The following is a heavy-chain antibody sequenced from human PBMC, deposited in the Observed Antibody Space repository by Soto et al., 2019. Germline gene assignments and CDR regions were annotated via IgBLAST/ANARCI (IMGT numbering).Heavy chain of an antibody. CDR1: GYTFTGYY. D-gene: IGHD4-4*01. CDR3: ARADDYSNYDRYFDY. J-gene: IGHJ4*02. V-gene: IGHV1-2*02. Sequence: GASVKVSFKASGYTFTGYYMHWVRQAPGQGLEWMGWTNPNSGGTNYAQKFQGRVTMTRDTSISTAYMELSRLRSDDTAVYYCARADDYSNYDRYFDYWGQGTLVTVSS. CDR2: TNPNSGGT.